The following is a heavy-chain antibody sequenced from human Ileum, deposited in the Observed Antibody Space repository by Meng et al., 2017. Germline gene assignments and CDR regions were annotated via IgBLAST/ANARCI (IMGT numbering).Heavy chain of an antibody. CDR2: VSGNNGNR. D-gene: IGHD2-21*02. CDR3: ARVYYCSGDCYTNYFDY. V-gene: IGHV1-18*01. Sequence: ASVKVSCKASGYIFDYFGIRWVRQAPGQGLEWMGWVSGNNGNRRYAQNLQGRVTMTADTSTNTSYMELRSLRSDDTAMYYCARVYYCSGDCYTNYFDYWGQGTLVTVSS. CDR1: GYIFDYFG. J-gene: IGHJ4*02.